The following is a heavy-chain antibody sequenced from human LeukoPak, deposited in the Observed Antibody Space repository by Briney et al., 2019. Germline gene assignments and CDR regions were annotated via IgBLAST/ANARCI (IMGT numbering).Heavy chain of an antibody. J-gene: IGHJ4*02. V-gene: IGHV3-33*01. CDR3: TRYNNDPFDY. CDR2: IAYDGSRA. Sequence: GGSLRLSCAGSGFTFGGYGMHWFRQTPGKGLEWVAVIAYDGSRAFYADSVKGRFTISRDNSKNTMSVQMDDLRAEDTAVYYCTRYNNDPFDYWGQGTLVPVSS. CDR1: GFTFGGYG. D-gene: IGHD1-14*01.